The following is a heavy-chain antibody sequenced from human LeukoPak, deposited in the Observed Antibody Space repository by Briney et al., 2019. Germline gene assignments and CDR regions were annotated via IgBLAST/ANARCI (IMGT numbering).Heavy chain of an antibody. J-gene: IGHJ5*02. V-gene: IGHV4-59*01. CDR3: ARAPSLKARFDP. Sequence: SETLSLTCTVSGGSISSYYWSWIRQPPGKGLEWIGYIFYSGSTNYNPSLKSRVTISVDTSKNQFSLKLSSVTAADTAVYYCARAPSLKARFDPWGQGTLVTVSS. CDR2: IFYSGST. CDR1: GGSISSYY.